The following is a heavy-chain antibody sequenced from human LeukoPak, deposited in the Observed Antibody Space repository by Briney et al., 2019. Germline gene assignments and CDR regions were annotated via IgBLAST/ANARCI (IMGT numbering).Heavy chain of an antibody. D-gene: IGHD3-16*01. Sequence: SETLSLTCSVSGGSIRSGDHHWAWVRQPPGKGLEFIGSLDESGRPYYNRPLKSRVSISGDTSGKQFSLNLTSVTAADTAVYFCARDLGGYPYFMDIWGRGTTVIVSS. V-gene: IGHV4-39*07. CDR2: LDESGRP. CDR1: GGSIRSGDHH. CDR3: ARDLGGYPYFMDI. J-gene: IGHJ6*03.